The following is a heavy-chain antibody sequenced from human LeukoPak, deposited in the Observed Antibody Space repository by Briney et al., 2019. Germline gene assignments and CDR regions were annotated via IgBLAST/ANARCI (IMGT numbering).Heavy chain of an antibody. D-gene: IGHD3-10*01. CDR3: AREQWFRWEF. Sequence: PGGSLRLSCAASGFVVNDYYMNWIRLAPGKGLEWVSYISSRDNLIYYADTVKGRFTISTDNAMNAVFLQLNRLTVEDTAVYYCAREQWFRWEFWGQGVLVTVSS. J-gene: IGHJ4*02. CDR2: ISSRDNLI. V-gene: IGHV3-11*01. CDR1: GFVVNDYY.